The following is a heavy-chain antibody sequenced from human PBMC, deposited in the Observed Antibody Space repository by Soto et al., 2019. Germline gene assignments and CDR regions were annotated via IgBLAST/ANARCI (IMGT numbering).Heavy chain of an antibody. Sequence: EVQLVESGGGLVQPGGSLRLSCAASGFTFSSYWMSWVRQAPGKGLEWVANIKQDGSEKYYVDSVKGRFTISRDNAKNSLYLQMNSLRAEDTAVYYCARDASSRRGYSYGRGFGYWGQGTLVTVSS. J-gene: IGHJ4*02. D-gene: IGHD5-18*01. V-gene: IGHV3-7*01. CDR3: ARDASSRRGYSYGRGFGY. CDR2: IKQDGSEK. CDR1: GFTFSSYW.